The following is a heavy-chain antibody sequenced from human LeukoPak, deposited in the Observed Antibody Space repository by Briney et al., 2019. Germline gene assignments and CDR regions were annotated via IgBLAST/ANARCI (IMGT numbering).Heavy chain of an antibody. CDR1: GGSFSPAH. J-gene: IGHJ4*02. Sequence: PSETLSLTCTFSGGSFSPAHWSWIRQPPGKGLEWIGVICDNGNTDYNPSLKSRVTISVNTSKSQFSLKLSSLAAADTAVYYCATGRDPYKTGHWGQGTLVTVSS. CDR2: ICDNGNT. CDR3: ATGRDPYKTGH. D-gene: IGHD5-24*01. V-gene: IGHV4-59*01.